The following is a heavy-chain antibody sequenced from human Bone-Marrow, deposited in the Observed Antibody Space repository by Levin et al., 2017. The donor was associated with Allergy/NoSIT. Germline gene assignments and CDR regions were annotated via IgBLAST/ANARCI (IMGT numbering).Heavy chain of an antibody. J-gene: IGHJ4*02. Sequence: GGSLRLSCVVSGLLVSTNHMTWVRQAPGQGLEWVSLMHSGGFTYDADSVKGRFTISRDNSQNTVSLQMNTLRPEDTAVYYCARWASVALDYWGQGTLVAVSS. D-gene: IGHD6-19*01. V-gene: IGHV3-53*01. CDR1: GLLVSTNH. CDR3: ARWASVALDY. CDR2: MHSGGFT.